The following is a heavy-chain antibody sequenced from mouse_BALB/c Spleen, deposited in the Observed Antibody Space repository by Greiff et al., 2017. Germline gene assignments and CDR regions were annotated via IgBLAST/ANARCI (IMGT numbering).Heavy chain of an antibody. D-gene: IGHD1-1*01. Sequence: EVHLVESGGGLVQPGGSLKLSCAASGFTFSSYTMSWVRQTPEKRLEWVAYISNGGGSTYYPDTVKGRFTISRDNAKNTLYLQMSSLKSEDTAMYYCARHDYYGSSFFAYWGQGTLVTVSA. CDR3: ARHDYYGSSFFAY. CDR2: ISNGGGST. V-gene: IGHV5-12-2*01. J-gene: IGHJ3*01. CDR1: GFTFSSYT.